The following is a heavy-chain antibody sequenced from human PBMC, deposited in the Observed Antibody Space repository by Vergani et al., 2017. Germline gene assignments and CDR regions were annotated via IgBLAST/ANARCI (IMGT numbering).Heavy chain of an antibody. J-gene: IGHJ4*02. CDR2: IYTSGST. D-gene: IGHD1-26*01. CDR3: ARASGSYLEGFDY. Sequence: QVQLQQWGAGLLKPSETLSLTCAVYGGSFSGYYWSWIRQPAGQGLEWIGRIYTSGSTNYNPSLKSRVTISVDTSKNQFSLKLSSVTAADTAVYYCARASGSYLEGFDYWGQGTLVTVSS. V-gene: IGHV4-59*10. CDR1: GGSFSGYY.